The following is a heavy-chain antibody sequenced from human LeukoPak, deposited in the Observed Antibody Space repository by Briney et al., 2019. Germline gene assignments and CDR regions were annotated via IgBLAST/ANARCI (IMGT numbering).Heavy chain of an antibody. Sequence: PSETLSLTCAVYGGSFSGYCWSWIRQPPGKGLEWIGEINHSGSTNYNPSLKSRVTISVDTSKNQFSLKLSSVTAADTAVYYCARGNDSSGYYVDYWGQGTLVTVSS. D-gene: IGHD3-22*01. V-gene: IGHV4-34*01. CDR3: ARGNDSSGYYVDY. CDR1: GGSFSGYC. J-gene: IGHJ4*02. CDR2: INHSGST.